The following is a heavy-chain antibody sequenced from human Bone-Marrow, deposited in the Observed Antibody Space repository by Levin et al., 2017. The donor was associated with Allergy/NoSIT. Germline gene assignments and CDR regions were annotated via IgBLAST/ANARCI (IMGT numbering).Heavy chain of an antibody. CDR3: ARIREATVTTTLDY. CDR2: IYPRDSDT. CDR1: GYSFTTYW. J-gene: IGHJ4*02. V-gene: IGHV5-51*01. Sequence: NPGESLKISCKGSGYSFTTYWIAWVRQMPGKGLDWMGIIYPRDSDTRYSPSFQGQVTISADKSISTAYVQWSSLRASDADIYYCARIREATVTTTLDYWGQGTLVTVSS. D-gene: IGHD4-17*01.